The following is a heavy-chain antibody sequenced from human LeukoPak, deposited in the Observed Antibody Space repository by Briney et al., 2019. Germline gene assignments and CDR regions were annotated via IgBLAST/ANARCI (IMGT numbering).Heavy chain of an antibody. CDR1: GFTFSSYS. D-gene: IGHD3-10*01. J-gene: IGHJ4*02. CDR3: AKDLVTGSLDY. V-gene: IGHV3-23*01. CDR2: ISSSGGST. Sequence: GGSLRLSCAASGFTFSSYSMNWVRQAPGKGLEWVSSISSSGGSTYYADSVKGRFTISRDNSKNTLYLQMNSLRAEDTAIYYCAKDLVTGSLDYWGQGTLVTVSS.